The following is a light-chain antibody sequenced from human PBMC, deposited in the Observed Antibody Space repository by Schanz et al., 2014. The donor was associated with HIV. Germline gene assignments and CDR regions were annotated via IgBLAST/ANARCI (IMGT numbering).Light chain of an antibody. CDR1: SADIGSYNY. Sequence: QSVLTQPASASGSPGRSVTFSCTGTSADIGSYNYVSWYQHHPGKAPKLLIYGVTDRPSGVSNRFSGSKSGNTASLTISGLQAEDEADYYCCSYVDSSTFVFGTGTKLTVL. V-gene: IGLV2-23*02. CDR3: CSYVDSSTFV. CDR2: GVT. J-gene: IGLJ1*01.